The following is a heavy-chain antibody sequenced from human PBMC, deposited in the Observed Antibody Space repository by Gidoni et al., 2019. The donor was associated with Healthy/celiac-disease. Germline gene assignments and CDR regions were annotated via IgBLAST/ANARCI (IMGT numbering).Heavy chain of an antibody. CDR1: GGSFSGHY. V-gene: IGHV4-34*01. CDR3: ARGVPGRGEQQLVPGGWFDP. Sequence: QVQLQQWGAGLLKPSATLSLTCAVYGGSFSGHYWSWIRQPPGKGLEWIGEINHSGSTNYNPSLKSRVTISVDTSKNQFSLKLSSVTAADTAVYYCARGVPGRGEQQLVPGGWFDPWGQGTLVTVSS. D-gene: IGHD6-13*01. CDR2: INHSGST. J-gene: IGHJ5*02.